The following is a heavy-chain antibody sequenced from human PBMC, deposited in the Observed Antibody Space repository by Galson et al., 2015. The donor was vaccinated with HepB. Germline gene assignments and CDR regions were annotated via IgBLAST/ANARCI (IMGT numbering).Heavy chain of an antibody. Sequence: SLRLSCAASGFTFSNYDMHWVRQATGKGLEWVSTIGVTGDTYYPDSVKGRLTISRENAENSLYLQMNSLRAEDTAVYYCARDPVVVPAAMGVDPWGQGTLVIVSS. CDR2: IGVTGDT. CDR3: ARDPVVVPAAMGVDP. D-gene: IGHD2-2*01. V-gene: IGHV3-13*01. J-gene: IGHJ5*02. CDR1: GFTFSNYD.